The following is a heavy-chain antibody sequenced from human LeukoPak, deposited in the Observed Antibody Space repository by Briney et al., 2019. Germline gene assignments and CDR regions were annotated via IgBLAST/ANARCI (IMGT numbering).Heavy chain of an antibody. J-gene: IGHJ4*02. CDR2: IYSGGTT. Sequence: GGSLRLSCAASGFNVTTNYMSWVRQAPGKGLEWVSVIYSGGTTYYTDSVKYRFTISRDISKNTLSLQMNSLRAEDTAVYYCARGRRDGYNLGYWGQGTLVAVSS. CDR3: ARGRRDGYNLGY. CDR1: GFNVTTNY. D-gene: IGHD5-24*01. V-gene: IGHV3-53*01.